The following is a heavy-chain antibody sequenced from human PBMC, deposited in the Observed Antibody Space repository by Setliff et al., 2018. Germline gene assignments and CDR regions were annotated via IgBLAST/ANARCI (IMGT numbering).Heavy chain of an antibody. J-gene: IGHJ6*02. V-gene: IGHV3-7*01. D-gene: IGHD3-10*01. CDR2: IKQDVGEK. CDR3: ARDHVYGSQYYYYYYGMDV. Sequence: PGGSLRLSCAASGFTFSSYWMSWVRQAPGKGLEWVANIKQDVGEKYYVDSVKGRFTISRDNAKNSLYPQMNSLRADDTAVYYCARDHVYGSQYYYYYYGMDVWGQGTTVTVSS. CDR1: GFTFSSYW.